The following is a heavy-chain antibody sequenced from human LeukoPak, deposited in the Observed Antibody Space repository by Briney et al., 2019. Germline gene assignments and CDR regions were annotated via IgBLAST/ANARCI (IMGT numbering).Heavy chain of an antibody. Sequence: SVKVSCKASGFTFTSSAVQWVRQARGQRPEWIGWIVVGSGDTNSAQKFQERVTITRDMSTRTAYMELSSLRSEDTAVYYCGADSMPRGVFSYAFDIWGQGTMVTVSS. V-gene: IGHV1-58*01. J-gene: IGHJ3*02. CDR3: GADSMPRGVFSYAFDI. CDR2: IVVGSGDT. D-gene: IGHD3-10*01. CDR1: GFTFTSSA.